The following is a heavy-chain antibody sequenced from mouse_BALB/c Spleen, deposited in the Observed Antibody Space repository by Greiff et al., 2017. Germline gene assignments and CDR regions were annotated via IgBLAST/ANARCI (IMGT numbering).Heavy chain of an antibody. J-gene: IGHJ4*01. D-gene: IGHD2-14*01. V-gene: IGHV1-54*01. CDR2: INPGSGGT. CDR3: ARRDYRYDLYAMDY. CDR1: GYAFTNYL. Sequence: VKLQESGAELVRPGTSVKVSCKASGYAFTNYLIEWVKQRPGQGLEWIGVINPGSGGTNYNEKFKGKATLTADKSSSTAYMQLSSLTSDDSAVYFCARRDYRYDLYAMDYWGQGTSVTVSS.